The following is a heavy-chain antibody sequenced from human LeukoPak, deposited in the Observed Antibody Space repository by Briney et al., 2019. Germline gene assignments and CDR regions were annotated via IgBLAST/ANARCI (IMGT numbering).Heavy chain of an antibody. CDR3: ARSDVWGELHLDY. V-gene: IGHV1-18*01. CDR2: ISGYNGKT. J-gene: IGHJ4*02. CDR1: GYTFNSYG. D-gene: IGHD3-16*01. Sequence: ASVKVSCKASGYTFNSYGISWVRQAPGQGLEWMAWISGYNGKTNYAQKFQGRGTMTTDRSTSTAYMELRSLTSDDTAVYYCARSDVWGELHLDYWGQGTLVTVSS.